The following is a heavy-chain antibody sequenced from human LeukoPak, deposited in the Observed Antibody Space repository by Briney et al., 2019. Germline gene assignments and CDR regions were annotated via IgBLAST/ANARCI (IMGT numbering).Heavy chain of an antibody. CDR1: GFTFSSYA. Sequence: GGSLRLSCAASGFTFSSYAMSWVRQAPGKGLEWLSAISGSSGSTYYADSVKGRFTISRDNSKNTLYLQMNSLRAEDTAVYYCAPDMLAVAGSEDYWGQGTLVTVSS. V-gene: IGHV3-23*01. D-gene: IGHD6-19*01. CDR3: APDMLAVAGSEDY. J-gene: IGHJ4*02. CDR2: ISGSSGST.